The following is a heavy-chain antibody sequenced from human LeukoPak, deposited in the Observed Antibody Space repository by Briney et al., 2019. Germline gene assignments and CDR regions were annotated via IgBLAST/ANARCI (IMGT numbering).Heavy chain of an antibody. J-gene: IGHJ4*02. D-gene: IGHD5-18*01. CDR3: ARNVRPKSLWIQLWLPFTPHYHFDY. V-gene: IGHV1-18*01. CDR1: GYTFTSYG. CDR2: ISAYNGNT. Sequence: GASVKVSCKASGYTFTSYGISWVRQAPGQGLEWMGWISAYNGNTNYAQKLQGRVTMTTDTSTSTAYMELRSLRSDDTAVYYCARNVRPKSLWIQLWLPFTPHYHFDYWGQGTLVTVSS.